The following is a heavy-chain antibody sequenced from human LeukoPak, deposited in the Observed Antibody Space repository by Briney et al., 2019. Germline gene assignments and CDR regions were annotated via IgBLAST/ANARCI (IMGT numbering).Heavy chain of an antibody. Sequence: GGSLRLSWAASGFTVNNNYISWVRQAPGKGLEWVSVIYSGGSTYYADSVKGRFTISRDNSKNTLYLQMNSLRAEDTAVYYCARDYLSSGYFGWFDPWGQGTLVTVSS. CDR3: ARDYLSSGYFGWFDP. V-gene: IGHV3-53*01. D-gene: IGHD3-22*01. CDR2: IYSGGST. CDR1: GFTVNNNY. J-gene: IGHJ5*02.